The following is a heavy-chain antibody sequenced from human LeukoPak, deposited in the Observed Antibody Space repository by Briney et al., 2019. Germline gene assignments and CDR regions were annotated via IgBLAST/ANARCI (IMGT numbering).Heavy chain of an antibody. Sequence: SVKVSCKASGGTFSSYAISWVRQAPGQGLGRMGGIIPIFGTANYAQKFQGRVTITTDESTSTAYMELSSLRSEDTAVYYCAREGRDGYNPNYEYYFDYWGQGTLVTVSS. CDR3: AREGRDGYNPNYEYYFDY. J-gene: IGHJ4*02. CDR2: IIPIFGTA. V-gene: IGHV1-69*05. D-gene: IGHD5-24*01. CDR1: GGTFSSYA.